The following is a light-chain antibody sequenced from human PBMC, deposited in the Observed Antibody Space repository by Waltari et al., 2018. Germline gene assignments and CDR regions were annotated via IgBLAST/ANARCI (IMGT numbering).Light chain of an antibody. J-gene: IGLJ2*01. CDR3: QTWDSNTVV. Sequence: SYDLTQPPSVSASPGQTASIACFGDKFVDKSVSWYQQKPGQSPVLVIYQDTKRPSVIPERFSASNSGNTATLTVSETQAVDEASYYCQTWDSNTVVFGGGTTLTVL. CDR2: QDT. CDR1: KFVDKS. V-gene: IGLV3-1*01.